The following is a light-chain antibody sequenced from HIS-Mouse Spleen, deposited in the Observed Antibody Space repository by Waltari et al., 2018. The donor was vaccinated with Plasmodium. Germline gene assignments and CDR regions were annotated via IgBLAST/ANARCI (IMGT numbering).Light chain of an antibody. Sequence: SYELPQPPSVSVSPGQTARITCPGDALPKKYAYWYQQKSGQAPVLFIYEDSKRPSEIPERFSGSSSGTMATLTISGAQVEDEADYYCYSTDSSGNHRVFGGGTKLTVL. V-gene: IGLV3-10*01. CDR3: YSTDSSGNHRV. J-gene: IGLJ3*02. CDR2: EDS. CDR1: ALPKKY.